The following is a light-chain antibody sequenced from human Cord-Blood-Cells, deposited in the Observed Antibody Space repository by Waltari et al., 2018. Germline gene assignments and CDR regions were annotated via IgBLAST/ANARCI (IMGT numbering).Light chain of an antibody. V-gene: IGKV1-5*03. CDR1: QSISSW. CDR3: QQYNSYWT. J-gene: IGKJ1*01. Sequence: DIQMTKSPSTLSASVGARVTITGPASQSISSWLAWYQQKPGKAPKLLIYKASSLESGVPSRFSGSGAGAEFTLTISSLQPDDFATYYCQQYNSYWTFGQGTKVEIK. CDR2: KAS.